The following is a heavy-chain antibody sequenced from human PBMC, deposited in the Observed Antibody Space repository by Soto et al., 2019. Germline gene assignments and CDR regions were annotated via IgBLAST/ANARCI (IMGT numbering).Heavy chain of an antibody. CDR3: ATARRVADFWSGYYYFDY. V-gene: IGHV1-24*01. CDR1: GYTLTELS. Sequence: GASVKVSCKVSGYTLTELSMHWVRQAPGKGLEWMGGFDPEDGETIYAQKFQGRVTMTEDTSTGTAYMELSSLRSEDTAVYYCATARRVADFWSGYYYFDYWGQGTLVTVSS. J-gene: IGHJ4*02. CDR2: FDPEDGET. D-gene: IGHD3-3*01.